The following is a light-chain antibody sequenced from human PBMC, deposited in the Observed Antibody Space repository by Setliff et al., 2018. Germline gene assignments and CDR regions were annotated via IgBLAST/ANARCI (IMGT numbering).Light chain of an antibody. CDR3: SSYAGSNTPYV. V-gene: IGLV2-8*01. CDR1: SSDVGGYNY. J-gene: IGLJ1*01. CDR2: EVS. Sequence: SVLTQPPSASGSPGQSVTISCTGTSSDVGGYNYVSWYQQHPGKAPKLMIYEVSKRSSGVPDRFSGSKFGNTASLTVSGLQAEDEADYYCSSYAGSNTPYVFGTGTKVTVL.